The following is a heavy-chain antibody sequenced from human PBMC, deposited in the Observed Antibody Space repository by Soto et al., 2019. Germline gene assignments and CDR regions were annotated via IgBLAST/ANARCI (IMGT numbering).Heavy chain of an antibody. V-gene: IGHV3-33*01. Sequence: QVQLVESGGGVVQPGRSLRLSCEASGFTFSSYGMHWVRQAPGKGLEWVAVIWYDGSNKYYADSVKGRFTISRDNSKNTLYLQMNSLRAEDTAVYYCASLEPAYYYGMDVWGQGTTVTVSS. CDR3: ASLEPAYYYGMDV. CDR1: GFTFSSYG. CDR2: IWYDGSNK. J-gene: IGHJ6*02.